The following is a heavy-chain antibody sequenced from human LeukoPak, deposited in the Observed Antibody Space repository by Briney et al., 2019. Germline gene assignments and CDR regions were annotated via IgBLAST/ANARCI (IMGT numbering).Heavy chain of an antibody. CDR3: AKAHPGFDY. V-gene: IGHV3-21*01. CDR1: GFPFTPYT. Sequence: PGGALRISCAAPGFPFTPYTMNWVRPAPGEGLEWVSSIGSSSTFIYYADSVKGRFTISRDNAKNSLFLQMNGLRADDTAVYYCAKAHPGFDYWGQGTLVTVSS. CDR2: IGSSSTFI. J-gene: IGHJ4*02.